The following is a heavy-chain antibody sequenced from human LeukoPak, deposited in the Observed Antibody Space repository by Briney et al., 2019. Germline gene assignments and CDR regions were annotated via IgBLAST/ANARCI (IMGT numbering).Heavy chain of an antibody. Sequence: RPSETLSLTCTVSGGSINSYYWSWIRQPPGKGLEWIGYIYHSGSTRYIPSLKSRVTISLDTSKNQFSLKLSAVTAADTAVYYCARAPSVVAVFHYWGQGTLVTVSS. D-gene: IGHD3-22*01. V-gene: IGHV4-59*01. CDR1: GGSINSYY. J-gene: IGHJ4*02. CDR3: ARAPSVVAVFHY. CDR2: IYHSGST.